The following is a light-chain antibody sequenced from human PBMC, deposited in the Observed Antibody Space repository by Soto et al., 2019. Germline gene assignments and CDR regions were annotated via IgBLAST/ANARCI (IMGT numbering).Light chain of an antibody. CDR1: SGHSSYA. Sequence: QLVLTQSPSASASLGASVKLTCTLSSGHSSYAIAWHQQQPEKGPRYLMKLNSDGSHSKGDGIPDRFSGSSSGAERYLTISSLQSEDEADYYWQTWGTGLWVFGGGTKLTVL. CDR2: LNSDGSH. J-gene: IGLJ3*02. CDR3: QTWGTGLWV. V-gene: IGLV4-69*01.